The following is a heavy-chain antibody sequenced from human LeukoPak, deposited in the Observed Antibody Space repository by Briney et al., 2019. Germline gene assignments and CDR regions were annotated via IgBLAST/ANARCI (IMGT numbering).Heavy chain of an antibody. CDR2: ISSSSSYI. J-gene: IGHJ4*02. D-gene: IGHD6-19*01. Sequence: PGGSLRLSCAASGFTFSNYAMSWVRQAPGKGLEWVSSISSSSSYIYYADSVKGRFTISRDNAKNSLYLQMNSLRAEDTAVYYCARRIQWLVRGTYFDYWGQGTLVTVSS. V-gene: IGHV3-21*01. CDR1: GFTFSNYA. CDR3: ARRIQWLVRGTYFDY.